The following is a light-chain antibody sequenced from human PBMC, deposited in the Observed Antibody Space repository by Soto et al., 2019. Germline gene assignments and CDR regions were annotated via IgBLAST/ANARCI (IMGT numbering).Light chain of an antibody. CDR1: QSISNW. Sequence: DIQMTQSPSTLSASVGDRVTITCRASQSISNWLAWYQERPGKAPKLLIYDASSLESGVPSRFSGSGSGTEFSLTISGRQPDDLASYHCQQYASYSPYTFGQGTKLEIK. CDR3: QQYASYSPYT. J-gene: IGKJ2*01. V-gene: IGKV1-5*01. CDR2: DAS.